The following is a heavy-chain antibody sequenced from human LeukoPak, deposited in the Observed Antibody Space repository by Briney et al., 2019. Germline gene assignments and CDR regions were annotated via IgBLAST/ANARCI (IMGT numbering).Heavy chain of an antibody. V-gene: IGHV1-18*01. J-gene: IGHJ4*02. Sequence: ASVKVSCKASGGTFSSYAISWVRQAPGQGLEWMGWISAYNGNTNYAQKLRGRVTMTTDTSTSTAYMELRSLRSDDTAVYYCVRESGGYYGGAFDYWGQGTLVTVSS. D-gene: IGHD3-22*01. CDR3: VRESGGYYGGAFDY. CDR2: ISAYNGNT. CDR1: GGTFSSYA.